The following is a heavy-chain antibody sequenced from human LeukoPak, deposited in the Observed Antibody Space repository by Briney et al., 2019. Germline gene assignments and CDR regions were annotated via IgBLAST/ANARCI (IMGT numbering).Heavy chain of an antibody. CDR2: ISGSGCST. D-gene: IGHD6-19*01. J-gene: IGHJ4*02. CDR1: GFTFSSYA. V-gene: IGHV3-23*01. Sequence: GGSLRLSCAASGFTFSSYAMSWVRQAPGKGLEWVSAISGSGCSTYYADSVKGRFTISRDNSKNTLYLQMNSLRAEDTAVYYCAKVLTGSGWPFDYWGQGTLVTVSS. CDR3: AKVLTGSGWPFDY.